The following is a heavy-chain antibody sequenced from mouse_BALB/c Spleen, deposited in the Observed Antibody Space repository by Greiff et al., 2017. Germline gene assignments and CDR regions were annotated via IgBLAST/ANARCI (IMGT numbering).Heavy chain of an antibody. J-gene: IGHJ4*01. D-gene: IGHD2-14*01. CDR3: ARSWGTSGY. Sequence: VQLQQPGAELVKPGASVKLSCKASGYTFTSYWMHWVKQRPGQGLEWIGEINPSNGRTNYNEKFKSKATLTVDKSSSTAYMQLSSLTSEDSAVYYCARSWGTSGYWGQGTSVTVSS. CDR2: INPSNGRT. V-gene: IGHV1S81*02. CDR1: GYTFTSYW.